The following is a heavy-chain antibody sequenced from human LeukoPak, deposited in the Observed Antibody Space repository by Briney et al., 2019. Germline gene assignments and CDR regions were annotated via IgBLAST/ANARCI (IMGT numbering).Heavy chain of an antibody. D-gene: IGHD6-13*01. CDR2: IRYDGSNK. J-gene: IGHJ4*02. CDR3: AKDTRPYSSSWYDY. Sequence: GGSLRLSCAASGFTFSSYGMHWVRQAPGKGLEWVAFIRYDGSNKYYADSVKGRFTISRDNSKNTLYLQMNSLRAEDTAVYYCAKDTRPYSSSWYDYWGQGTLVTVSS. CDR1: GFTFSSYG. V-gene: IGHV3-30*02.